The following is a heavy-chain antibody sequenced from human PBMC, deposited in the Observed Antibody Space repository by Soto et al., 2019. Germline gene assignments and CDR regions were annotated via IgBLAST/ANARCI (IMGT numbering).Heavy chain of an antibody. CDR2: VYYNENT. D-gene: IGHD3-10*01. J-gene: IGHJ5*01. V-gene: IGHV4-39*01. Sequence: SETLSLTCSVSGASINNFAYYWGWIRQPPGKGLEWIGTVYYNENTYYNPSLKSRVAISVDTAKNQFSLNLRSVTAADTAIYFCARRERYYGSPGWFDPWGQGTLVTVS. CDR3: ARRERYYGSPGWFDP. CDR1: GASINNFAYY.